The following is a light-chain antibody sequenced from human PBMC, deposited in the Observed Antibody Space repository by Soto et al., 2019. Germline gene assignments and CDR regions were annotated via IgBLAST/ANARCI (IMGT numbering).Light chain of an antibody. CDR1: QSVSSD. J-gene: IGKJ1*01. Sequence: EIVMTQSPATLSVSPGERATLSCRASQSVSSDLAWYHQKPGQAPRLLIYGASTRATGIPARFSGSGSGTEFTLTINSLQSEDFAVYYCQQYNTWRTFGQGTKVDIK. CDR2: GAS. CDR3: QQYNTWRT. V-gene: IGKV3-15*01.